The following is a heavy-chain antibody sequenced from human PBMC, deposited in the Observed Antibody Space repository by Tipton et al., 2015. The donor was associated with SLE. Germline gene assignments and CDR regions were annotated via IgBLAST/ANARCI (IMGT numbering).Heavy chain of an antibody. V-gene: IGHV4-39*01. Sequence: TLSLTCIVSGVSIGSSYYYWAWIRQPPGKGLEWIGTVYYSRSTYYNPSLKSRVTISVGTSTNQLSLRLTSVTAADTAVYYCTRQRGTAYYYYHMDVWGKGTTVTVSS. CDR1: GVSIGSSYYY. J-gene: IGHJ6*03. CDR2: VYYSRST. CDR3: TRQRGTAYYYYHMDV. D-gene: IGHD3-16*01.